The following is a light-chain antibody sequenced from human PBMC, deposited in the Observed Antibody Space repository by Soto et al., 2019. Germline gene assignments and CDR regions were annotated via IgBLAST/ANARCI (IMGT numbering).Light chain of an antibody. Sequence: IVLTQSPGTLSLSPGDRATLSCRASQSITSTSLAWYQQKPGQAPGLLIYGASSRATGIPDRFSGSGSGTDFTLTISRLEPEDFVVYYCQQYGSLVLTFGGGTKVEIK. CDR3: QQYGSLVLT. J-gene: IGKJ4*01. V-gene: IGKV3-20*01. CDR1: QSITSTS. CDR2: GAS.